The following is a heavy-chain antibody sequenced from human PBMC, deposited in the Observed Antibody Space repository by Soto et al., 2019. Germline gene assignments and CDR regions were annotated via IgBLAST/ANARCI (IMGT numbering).Heavy chain of an antibody. D-gene: IGHD2-2*01. Sequence: EVQVVESGGGLVKPGGSLRLSCAASGFTFSEYSFLWVRQAPGKGLEWLSFIANGDNHIFYSDSVKGRFTISRDNAKNSVYLQLNSLRADDSAVYYCARENGHCTDACNRGAIDIWGQGTMVTVSS. CDR2: IANGDNHI. J-gene: IGHJ3*02. CDR3: ARENGHCTDACNRGAIDI. V-gene: IGHV3-21*01. CDR1: GFTFSEYS.